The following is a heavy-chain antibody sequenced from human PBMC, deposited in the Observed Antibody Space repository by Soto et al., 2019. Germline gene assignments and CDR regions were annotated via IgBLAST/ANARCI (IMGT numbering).Heavy chain of an antibody. D-gene: IGHD1-1*01. CDR2: ISAHNGNT. CDR3: ARGRYGDY. V-gene: IGHV1-18*01. J-gene: IGHJ4*02. CDR1: GYAFTTYG. Sequence: QVHLVQSGAEVKKPGASVKVSCKGSGYAFTTYGITWVRQAPGQGLEWMGWISAHNGNTNYAQKLQGRVTVTRDTSTSTAYMELRSLRSDDTAVYYCARGRYGDYWGQGALVTVST.